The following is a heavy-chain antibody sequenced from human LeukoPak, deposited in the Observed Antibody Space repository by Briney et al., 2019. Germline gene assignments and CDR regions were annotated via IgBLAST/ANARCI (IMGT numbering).Heavy chain of an antibody. Sequence: ASVKVSCKVSGYTPTELSMHWVRQARGKGLEWMGGFDPEDGETIYAQKFQGRVTMTRNTSTSTVYMELSSLRSEDTAVYYCARVRDGYNDAYDIWGQGTMVTVPS. D-gene: IGHD5-24*01. V-gene: IGHV1-24*01. J-gene: IGHJ3*02. CDR3: ARVRDGYNDAYDI. CDR2: FDPEDGET. CDR1: GYTPTELS.